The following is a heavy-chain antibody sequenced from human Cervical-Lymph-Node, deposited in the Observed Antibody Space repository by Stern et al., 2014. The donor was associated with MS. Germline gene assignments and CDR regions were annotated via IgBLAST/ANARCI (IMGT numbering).Heavy chain of an antibody. D-gene: IGHD6-13*01. CDR2: LFPVFGTP. V-gene: IGHV1-69*01. CDR1: GGTFSQFP. Sequence: QLQLVQSGAEVTKPGSSVKVSCKASGGTFSQFPSSWVRHAPGQELEWMGGLFPVFGTPTYAQEFRGRVTITADVSTSTVYMELSSLRSDDTAVYYCALSSETSDRWYSLGYDLWGQGTLVTVSS. CDR3: ALSSETSDRWYSLGYDL. J-gene: IGHJ5*02.